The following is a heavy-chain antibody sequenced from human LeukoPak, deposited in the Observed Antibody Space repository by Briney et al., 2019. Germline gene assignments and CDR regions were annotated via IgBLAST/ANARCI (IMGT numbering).Heavy chain of an antibody. CDR1: GYTFTSYG. CDR3: ARRVYCSSTSCYVFDY. J-gene: IGHJ4*02. D-gene: IGHD2-2*01. CDR2: ISAYNGNT. Sequence: GASVKVSYKASGYTFTSYGISWVRQAPGQGLEWMGWISAYNGNTNYAQKLQGRVTMTTDTSTSTAYMELRSLRSDDTAVYYCARRVYCSSTSCYVFDYWGQGTLDTVSS. V-gene: IGHV1-18*01.